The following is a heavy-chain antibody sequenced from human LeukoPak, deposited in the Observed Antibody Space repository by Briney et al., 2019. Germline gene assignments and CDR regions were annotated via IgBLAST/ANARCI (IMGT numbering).Heavy chain of an antibody. Sequence: ASVKVSCKATGYTFTDYYMHWVRQAPGQGLEWMGIINPSGGTTTYAQKFQGRVTMTRDTSTSTVYMELSSLRFEDTAVYYCARGDSSGYYGAFGYWGQGTLVTVSS. CDR2: INPSGGTT. D-gene: IGHD3-22*01. J-gene: IGHJ4*02. V-gene: IGHV1-46*01. CDR1: GYTFTDYY. CDR3: ARGDSSGYYGAFGY.